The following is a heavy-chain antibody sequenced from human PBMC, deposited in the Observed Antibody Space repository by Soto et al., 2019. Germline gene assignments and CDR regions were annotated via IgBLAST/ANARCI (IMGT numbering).Heavy chain of an antibody. J-gene: IGHJ4*02. CDR3: AKESTVTTDFDC. Sequence: VQLLESGGGLVQPGGSLRLSCAASGFTFSSYAMTCVRQAPGKGLEWVSTISGSGGSTYYADSVKGRFTISRDNSKNTLYLQMNSLRAEDTAVYYCAKESTVTTDFDCWGQGTLVTVSS. D-gene: IGHD4-17*01. V-gene: IGHV3-23*01. CDR1: GFTFSSYA. CDR2: ISGSGGST.